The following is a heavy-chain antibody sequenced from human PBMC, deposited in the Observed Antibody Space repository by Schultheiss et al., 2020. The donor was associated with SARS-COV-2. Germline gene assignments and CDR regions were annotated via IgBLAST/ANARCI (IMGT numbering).Heavy chain of an antibody. V-gene: IGHV3-20*04. CDR1: GFTFDDYG. CDR2: INWNGGST. CDR3: AREGHYYDSTYY. D-gene: IGHD3-22*01. J-gene: IGHJ4*02. Sequence: GESLKISCAASGFTFDDYGMSWVRQAPGKGLEWVSGINWNGGSTGYADSVKGRFTISRDNSKNTLYLQMNSLRAEDTAVYYCAREGHYYDSTYYWGQGTLVTVSS.